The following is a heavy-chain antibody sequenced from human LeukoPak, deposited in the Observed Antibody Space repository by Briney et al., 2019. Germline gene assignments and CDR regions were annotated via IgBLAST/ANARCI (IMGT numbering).Heavy chain of an antibody. J-gene: IGHJ3*02. CDR3: ARQGGYCTTGSCYSRANAFDM. CDR2: IYQSGVA. Sequence: SETLSLTCNVSGGSVSSRNYYWAWIRQPPGRGLEWMGSIYQSGVAHYNPSRRSRVTISVDKSTNQFSLKLSSVTAADTALYYCARQGGYCTTGSCYSRANAFDMWGQGTMVTVSS. V-gene: IGHV4-39*01. D-gene: IGHD2-15*01. CDR1: GGSVSSRNYY.